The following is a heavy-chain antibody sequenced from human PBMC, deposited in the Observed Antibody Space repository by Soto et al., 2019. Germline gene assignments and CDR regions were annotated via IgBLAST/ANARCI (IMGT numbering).Heavy chain of an antibody. Sequence: PGGSLRLSCAASGFKFMNYVFHWVRQAPGKGLEWVAVISYDGSDEHYTDSVKGRFTISRDNSRDTVYLQMSGLRSEDTAVYYCARVREYGDSPYYNYAMDVWGQGTTVTVSS. CDR2: ISYDGSDE. CDR3: ARVREYGDSPYYNYAMDV. CDR1: GFKFMNYV. J-gene: IGHJ6*02. D-gene: IGHD2-15*01. V-gene: IGHV3-30*04.